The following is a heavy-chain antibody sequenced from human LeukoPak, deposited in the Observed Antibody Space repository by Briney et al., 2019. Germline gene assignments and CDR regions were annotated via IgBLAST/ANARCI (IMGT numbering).Heavy chain of an antibody. CDR3: ARLPTVVTPGNWYFDL. Sequence: GESLKISCQGSGYNFGRYWIAWVRQMPGKGLEWMAIMHPDDSDVRYNPSFQAQVTISVDKATSSSYLQWNSLRAPDTAMYYCARLPTVVTPGNWYFDLWGRGALVTVSS. D-gene: IGHD4-23*01. CDR2: MHPDDSDV. CDR1: GYNFGRYW. V-gene: IGHV5-51*01. J-gene: IGHJ2*01.